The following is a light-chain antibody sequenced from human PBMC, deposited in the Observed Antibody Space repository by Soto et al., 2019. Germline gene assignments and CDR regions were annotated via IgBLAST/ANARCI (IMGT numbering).Light chain of an antibody. CDR3: QQFNAWWT. J-gene: IGKJ1*01. Sequence: EIVMTQSPATLSVCPGERATLSCRASESISSNVAWYQQRSGQAPRLLIYGASTRATGIPARFSGSGSGTDFTLTISSLQSEDFAVYYCQQFNAWWTFGQGTKVDIK. CDR2: GAS. CDR1: ESISSN. V-gene: IGKV3-15*01.